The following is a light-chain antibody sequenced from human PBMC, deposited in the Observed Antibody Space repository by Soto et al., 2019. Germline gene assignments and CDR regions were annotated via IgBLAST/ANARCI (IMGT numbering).Light chain of an antibody. V-gene: IGKV3-20*01. CDR1: QSVTNRY. Sequence: ESVLTQSPGTLSLSPGERATLSCRASQSVTNRYFAWYQQRPGQAPRLLIYVISNRATGIPDRFSGSGSGTDFTLSISRLDPEDCVVYYCQQYSSLPHTFGQGTKLEVK. J-gene: IGKJ2*01. CDR3: QQYSSLPHT. CDR2: VIS.